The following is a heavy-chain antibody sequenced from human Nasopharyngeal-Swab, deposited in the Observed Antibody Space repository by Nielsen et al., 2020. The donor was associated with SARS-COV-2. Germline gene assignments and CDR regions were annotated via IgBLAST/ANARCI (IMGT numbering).Heavy chain of an antibody. CDR3: AKDLHLTSDYIHYASFDY. D-gene: IGHD4-11*01. J-gene: IGHJ4*02. CDR1: GFTFSSYA. Sequence: GGSRRLACVAAGFTFSSYAMSWVRQAPGKGREGVSAISGSGGSTYYADSVKGRFTISRDNSKNTLYLQMNSLRAEDTAVYYCAKDLHLTSDYIHYASFDYWGQGTLVTVSS. V-gene: IGHV3-23*01. CDR2: ISGSGGST.